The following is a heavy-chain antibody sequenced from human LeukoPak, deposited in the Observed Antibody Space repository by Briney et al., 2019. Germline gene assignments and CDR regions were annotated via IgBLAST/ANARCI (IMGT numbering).Heavy chain of an antibody. CDR3: ARSPGLGPNKDP. CDR2: INPNSGGT. CDR1: GYTFTGYY. V-gene: IGHV1-2*02. J-gene: IGHJ5*02. Sequence: ASVKVSCKASGYTFTGYYMHWVRQAPGQGLEWMGWINPNSGGTNYAQKFQGRVTMTRDTSISTAYMEQSRLRSDDPAVYYCARSPGLGPNKDPWGQGTLVTVSS. D-gene: IGHD1/OR15-1a*01.